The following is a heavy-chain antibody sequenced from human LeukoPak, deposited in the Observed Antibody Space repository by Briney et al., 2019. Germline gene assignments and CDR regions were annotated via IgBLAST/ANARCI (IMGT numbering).Heavy chain of an antibody. CDR2: IKSKTDGGTT. J-gene: IGHJ4*02. CDR3: TTGPWYYYDSSGYYPSFDY. D-gene: IGHD3-22*01. Sequence: GGSLRLSCAASGFTFSNAWMSWVRQAPGKGLEWVGRIKSKTDGGTTGNAAPVKGRFTISRDDSKNTLYLQMNSLKTEDTAVYYCTTGPWYYYDSSGYYPSFDYWGQGTLVTVSS. CDR1: GFTFSNAW. V-gene: IGHV3-15*01.